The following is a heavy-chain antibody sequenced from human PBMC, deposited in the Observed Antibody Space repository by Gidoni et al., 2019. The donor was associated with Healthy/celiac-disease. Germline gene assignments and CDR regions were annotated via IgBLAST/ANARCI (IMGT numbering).Heavy chain of an antibody. CDR3: ARDGRHITIFGVVIPYFDY. D-gene: IGHD3-3*01. CDR1: GFTFSSYE. J-gene: IGHJ4*02. CDR2: ISSSGRTI. Sequence: EVQLVESGGGLVQPGGSLRLSCAASGFTFSSYEMNWVRQAPGKGLEWVSYISSSGRTIYYADSVKGRFTISRDNAKNSLYLQMNSLRAEDTAVYYCARDGRHITIFGVVIPYFDYWGQGTLVTVSS. V-gene: IGHV3-48*03.